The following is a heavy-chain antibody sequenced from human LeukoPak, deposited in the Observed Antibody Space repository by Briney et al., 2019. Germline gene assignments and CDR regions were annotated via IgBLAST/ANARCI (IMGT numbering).Heavy chain of an antibody. J-gene: IGHJ5*02. V-gene: IGHV3-21*01. CDR3: ARVYYDFWSGYQPVGP. Sequence: PGGSLRLSCAASGFTFSNYAIHWVRQAPGKGLEWVSSISSSSSYIYYADSVKGRFTISRDNANNSLYLHMNSLRGEDTAVYYCARVYYDFWSGYQPVGPWGQGTLVTVSS. CDR2: ISSSSSYI. CDR1: GFTFSNYA. D-gene: IGHD3-3*01.